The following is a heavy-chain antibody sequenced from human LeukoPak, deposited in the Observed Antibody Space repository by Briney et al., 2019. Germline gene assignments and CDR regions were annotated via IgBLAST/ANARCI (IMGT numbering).Heavy chain of an antibody. CDR3: AKDLTTGDYFDY. CDR2: TKEDASEK. V-gene: IGHV3-7*03. D-gene: IGHD4-11*01. Sequence: PPGGSLRLSCAASGFTFSNYWMTWVRQAPGKGLEWVANTKEDASEKYYVDSVRGRFTTSRDKSKNTLYLQMNSLRAEDTAVYYCAKDLTTGDYFDYWGQGTLVTVSS. CDR1: GFTFSNYW. J-gene: IGHJ4*02.